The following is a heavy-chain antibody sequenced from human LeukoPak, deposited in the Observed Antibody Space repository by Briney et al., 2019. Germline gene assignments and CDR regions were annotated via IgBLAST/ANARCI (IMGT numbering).Heavy chain of an antibody. CDR1: GFTLSSYA. J-gene: IGHJ4*02. V-gene: IGHV3-23*01. CDR2: ISGSGGAT. D-gene: IGHD1-26*01. CDR3: GKYLQTTVGANDY. Sequence: GGSLRLSCAASGFTLSSYAMSWVRQAPGKGLEWVSVISGSGGATFYGDSVQGRFTISRDNSRDTLYLQMNSLTAEDTAVYYCGKYLQTTVGANDYWGQGTLVTVSS.